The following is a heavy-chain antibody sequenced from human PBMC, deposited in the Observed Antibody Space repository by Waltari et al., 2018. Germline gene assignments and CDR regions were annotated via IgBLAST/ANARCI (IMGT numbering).Heavy chain of an antibody. CDR2: ISRNGGST. J-gene: IGHJ6*02. D-gene: IGHD2-15*01. CDR1: GFTFSSYA. V-gene: IGHV3-64*01. Sequence: EVQLVESGGGLVQPGGSLRLSCAASGFTFSSYAMHWVRQAPGKGLEYVSAISRNGGSTYYANSVKGRLTISRDNSKNTLYLQMGSLRAEDMAVYYCARGGLLGDCSGGSGPRVRYGMDVWGQGTTVTVSS. CDR3: ARGGLLGDCSGGSGPRVRYGMDV.